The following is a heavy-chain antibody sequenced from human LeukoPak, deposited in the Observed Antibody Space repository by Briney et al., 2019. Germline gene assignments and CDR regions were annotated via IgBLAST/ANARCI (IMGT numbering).Heavy chain of an antibody. CDR2: IKQDGSEK. J-gene: IGHJ6*02. D-gene: IGHD2-15*01. CDR1: GFTFSSYW. CDR3: ATLGNHCSGGSCYGFLYYYYYYGMDV. V-gene: IGHV3-7*03. Sequence: GGSLRLSCAASGFTFSSYWMSWFRQAPGKGLEWVANIKQDGSEKYYVDSVKGRFTISRDNAKNSLYLQMNSLRAEDTAVYYCATLGNHCSGGSCYGFLYYYYYYGMDVWGQGTTVTVSS.